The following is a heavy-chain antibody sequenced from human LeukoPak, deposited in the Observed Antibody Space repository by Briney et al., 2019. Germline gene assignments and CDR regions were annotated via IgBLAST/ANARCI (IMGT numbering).Heavy chain of an antibody. J-gene: IGHJ6*02. Sequence: GGSLRLSCAASGFTFSSYWMSWVRQAPGKGLEWVANIKQDGSEKYYVDSVKGRFTISRDNAKNSLYLQMNSLRAEDTAVYYCAGDSSGWYLDYYYGMDVWGQGTTVTVSS. V-gene: IGHV3-7*01. CDR3: AGDSSGWYLDYYYGMDV. CDR1: GFTFSSYW. D-gene: IGHD6-19*01. CDR2: IKQDGSEK.